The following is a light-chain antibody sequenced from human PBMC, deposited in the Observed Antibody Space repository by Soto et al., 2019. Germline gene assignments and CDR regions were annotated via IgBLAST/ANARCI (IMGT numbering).Light chain of an antibody. J-gene: IGLJ1*01. CDR3: QSYDRSLSGYV. CDR1: SSNFGAGFD. Sequence: VLTQPPSVSGAPGQWVTISCTGSSSNFGAGFDVHWYQQLPGTAPKLLIYGITNRPSGVPDRFSGSKSGTSASLAITGLQAEDEAVYYCQSYDRSLSGYVFGTGTKLTVL. V-gene: IGLV1-40*01. CDR2: GIT.